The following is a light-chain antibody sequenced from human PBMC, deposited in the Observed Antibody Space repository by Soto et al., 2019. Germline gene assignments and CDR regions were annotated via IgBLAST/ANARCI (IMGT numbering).Light chain of an antibody. J-gene: IGKJ2*01. CDR3: QQRSNWPPT. Sequence: EIVLTQSPATLSMSPGERATLSCRASQSVSSYLAWYQQKPGQAPRLLMYDASNRATGFPGRFSGRGSGTDFTLTISTLEPEYFALYYCQQRSNWPPTFGQGTKLEIK. CDR2: DAS. V-gene: IGKV3-11*01. CDR1: QSVSSY.